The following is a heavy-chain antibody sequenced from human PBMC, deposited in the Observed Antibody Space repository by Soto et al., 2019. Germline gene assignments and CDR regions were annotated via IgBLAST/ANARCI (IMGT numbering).Heavy chain of an antibody. Sequence: TSETLSLTCTVSGGSISSYYWSWTRQPPGKGLEWIGYIYYSGSTNYNPSLKSRVTISVDTSKNQFSLKLSSVTAADTAVYYCARGSGSDYWGQGTLVTVSS. D-gene: IGHD6-19*01. V-gene: IGHV4-59*01. CDR1: GGSISSYY. J-gene: IGHJ4*02. CDR2: IYYSGST. CDR3: ARGSGSDY.